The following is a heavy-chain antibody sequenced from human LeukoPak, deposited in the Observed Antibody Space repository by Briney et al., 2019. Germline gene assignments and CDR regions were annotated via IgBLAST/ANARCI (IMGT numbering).Heavy chain of an antibody. CDR1: GFTFSNYW. CDR3: ARDPSSFSNYLVTPRNWFDP. Sequence: PGGSLRLSCEGSGFTFSNYWMGWVRQAPGKGLQWVANIKTDGSEKYYVDSVKGRFTISRDNSKNTLYLQMNSLRAEDTAVYYCARDPSSFSNYLVTPRNWFDPWGQGTLVTVSS. D-gene: IGHD4-11*01. V-gene: IGHV3-7*01. CDR2: IKTDGSEK. J-gene: IGHJ5*02.